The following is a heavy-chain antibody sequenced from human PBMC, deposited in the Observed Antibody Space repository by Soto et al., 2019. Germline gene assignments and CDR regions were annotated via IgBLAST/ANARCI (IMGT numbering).Heavy chain of an antibody. Sequence: PSETLSLTCAVYGGSFSGYYWSWIRQPPGKGLEWIGEINHSGSTNYNPSLKSRVTISVDTSKNQFSLKLSSVTAADTAVYYCARGQHYDYYYYYYMDVWGKGTTVTVSS. V-gene: IGHV4-34*01. CDR3: ARGQHYDYYYYYYMDV. D-gene: IGHD4-17*01. J-gene: IGHJ6*03. CDR1: GGSFSGYY. CDR2: INHSGST.